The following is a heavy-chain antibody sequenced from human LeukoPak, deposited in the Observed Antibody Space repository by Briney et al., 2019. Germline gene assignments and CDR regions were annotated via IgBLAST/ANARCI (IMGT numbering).Heavy chain of an antibody. CDR2: ISGSGGST. Sequence: GGSLRLSCAASGFTFSSYSMNWVRQAPGKGLEWVSAISGSGGSTYYADSVKGRFTISRDNSKNTLYLQMNSLRAEDTAVYYCAKGGYCSGGSCLYYYYGMDVWGQGTTVNVSS. CDR1: GFTFSSYS. CDR3: AKGGYCSGGSCLYYYYGMDV. V-gene: IGHV3-23*01. J-gene: IGHJ6*02. D-gene: IGHD2-15*01.